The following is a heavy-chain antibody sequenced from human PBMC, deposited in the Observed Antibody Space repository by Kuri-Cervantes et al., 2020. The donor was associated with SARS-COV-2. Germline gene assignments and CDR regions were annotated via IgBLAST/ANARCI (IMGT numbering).Heavy chain of an antibody. Sequence: SETLSPTCTVSGGSISSGGYYWSWIRQHPGKGLEWIGYIYYSGSTYYNPSLKSLVTISVDTSKNQFSLKLSSVTAADTAVYYCARAARITIFGVVMAFDIWGQGTMVTVSS. D-gene: IGHD3-3*01. CDR2: IYYSGST. CDR1: GGSISSGGYY. J-gene: IGHJ3*02. CDR3: ARAARITIFGVVMAFDI. V-gene: IGHV4-31*01.